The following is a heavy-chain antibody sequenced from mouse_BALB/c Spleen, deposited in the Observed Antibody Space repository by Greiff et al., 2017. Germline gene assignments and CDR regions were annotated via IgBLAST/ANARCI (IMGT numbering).Heavy chain of an antibody. CDR1: GYTFTSYW. Sequence: QVQLQQPGAELVKPGASVKMSCKASGYTFTSYWMHWVKQRPGQGLEWIGVIDPSDSYTSYNQKFKGKATLTVDTSSSTAYMQLSSLTSEDSAVYYCTRLGGIYAMDYWGQGASVTVSS. V-gene: IGHV1S127*01. J-gene: IGHJ4*01. CDR3: TRLGGIYAMDY. CDR2: IDPSDSYT.